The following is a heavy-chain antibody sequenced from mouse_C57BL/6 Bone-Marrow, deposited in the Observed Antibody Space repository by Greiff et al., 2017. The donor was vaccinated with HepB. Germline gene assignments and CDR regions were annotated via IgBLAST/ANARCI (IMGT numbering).Heavy chain of an antibody. CDR2: IDPSDSYT. D-gene: IGHD1-1*01. CDR3: ARDTVVAPGYFDY. J-gene: IGHJ2*01. V-gene: IGHV1-69*01. Sequence: QVHVKQPGAELVMPGASVKLSCKASGYTFTSYWMHWVKQRPGQGLEWIGEIDPSDSYTNYNQKFKGKSTLTVDKSSSTAYMQLSSLTSEDSAVYYCARDTVVAPGYFDYWGQGTTLTVSS. CDR1: GYTFTSYW.